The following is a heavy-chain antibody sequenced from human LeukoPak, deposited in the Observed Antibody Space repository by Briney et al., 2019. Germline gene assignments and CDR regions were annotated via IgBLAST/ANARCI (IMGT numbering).Heavy chain of an antibody. Sequence: GGSLRLSCAASGFSFSTYWMTWVRQAPGKGLEWVAHIKPDGSREDYVDSVKGRFTISRDNAKNSLYLQMNSLRAEDTAVYYCASGYDFWSGYYPNNYWGQGTLVTVSS. J-gene: IGHJ4*02. V-gene: IGHV3-7*01. CDR1: GFSFSTYW. D-gene: IGHD3-3*01. CDR2: IKPDGSRE. CDR3: ASGYDFWSGYYPNNY.